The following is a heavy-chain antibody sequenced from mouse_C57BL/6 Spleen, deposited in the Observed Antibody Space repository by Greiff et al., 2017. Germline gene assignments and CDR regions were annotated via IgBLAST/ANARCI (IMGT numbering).Heavy chain of an antibody. CDR2: IYPYNGVS. CDR3: ARGGTTVVASPLDY. V-gene: IGHV1-31*01. Sequence: EVKLMESGPELAKPGASVKISCKASGYSFTGYYMHWVKQSHGNILDWIGYIYPYNGVSSYNQKFKGKATLTVDKSSSTAYMELRSLTSEDSAVYYCARGGTTVVASPLDYWGQGTTLTVSS. CDR1: GYSFTGYY. J-gene: IGHJ2*01. D-gene: IGHD1-1*01.